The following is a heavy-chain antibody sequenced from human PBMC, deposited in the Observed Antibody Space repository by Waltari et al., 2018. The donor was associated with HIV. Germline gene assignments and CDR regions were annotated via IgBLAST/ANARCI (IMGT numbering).Heavy chain of an antibody. CDR3: ASSGVYAHDAFKI. CDR1: GFTFHTYW. Sequence: EVQLVESGGGLVQPGGYLRLSCAASGFTFHTYWMHWLRQVPGKGRGWVSRMKSDGTTRSDADSVKGRFTISRDNAKNTLYVEMNSLGADDTAVYYCASSGVYAHDAFKIWGQGTKVIVSS. J-gene: IGHJ3*02. V-gene: IGHV3-74*01. CDR2: MKSDGTTR. D-gene: IGHD2-15*01.